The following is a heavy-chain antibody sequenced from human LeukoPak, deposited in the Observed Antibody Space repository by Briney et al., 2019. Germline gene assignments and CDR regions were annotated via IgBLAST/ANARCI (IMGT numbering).Heavy chain of an antibody. J-gene: IGHJ4*02. V-gene: IGHV3-74*01. CDR3: ARGSWDYYDSSGNDY. D-gene: IGHD3-22*01. CDR2: INSDGSST. CDR1: GFTFSSYW. Sequence: GGYLRLSCAASGFTFSSYWMHWVRQAPGKGLVWVSRINSDGSSTSYADSVKGRFTISRDNAKNTLYLQMNSLRAEDTAVYYCARGSWDYYDSSGNDYWGQGTLVTVSS.